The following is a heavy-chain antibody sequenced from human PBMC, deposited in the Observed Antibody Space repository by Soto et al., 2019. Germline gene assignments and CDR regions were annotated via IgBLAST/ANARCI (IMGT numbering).Heavy chain of an antibody. Sequence: QVQLVQSGAEVQKPGASVKVSCKASGYTFTGYYMHWVRQAPGQGLEWMGWINPNSGGTNYAQKFQGWVTMTRDTSISTAYMELSRLRADDTAVYYCARGGTGYCSSTSCDHWFDPWGQGTLVTVSS. CDR2: INPNSGGT. J-gene: IGHJ5*02. CDR1: GYTFTGYY. D-gene: IGHD2-2*01. V-gene: IGHV1-2*04. CDR3: ARGGTGYCSSTSCDHWFDP.